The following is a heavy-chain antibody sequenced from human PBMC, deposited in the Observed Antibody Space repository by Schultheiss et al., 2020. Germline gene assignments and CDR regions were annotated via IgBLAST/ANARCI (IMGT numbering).Heavy chain of an antibody. Sequence: ASVKVSGKASGGTFSSYAISWVRQAPGQGLEWMGWISAYNGNTNYAQKLQGRVTMTTDTSTSTAYMELRSLRSDDTAVYYCAREGQWLGNYYYYGMDVWGQGTTVT. J-gene: IGHJ6*02. V-gene: IGHV1-18*01. CDR1: GGTFSSYA. CDR3: AREGQWLGNYYYYGMDV. CDR2: ISAYNGNT. D-gene: IGHD6-19*01.